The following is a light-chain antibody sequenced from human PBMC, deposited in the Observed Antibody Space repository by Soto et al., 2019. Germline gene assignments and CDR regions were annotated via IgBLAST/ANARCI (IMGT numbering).Light chain of an antibody. Sequence: EIVMTQSPATLSVSPGERATLSCRASQSVSSNLAWYQQKPGQAPRLLIYGASTRATGIPARFSGSGSGTEFPLTISSLQSEDFAVYYCQQYNNWLREFGQGTKVEIK. J-gene: IGKJ1*01. V-gene: IGKV3-15*01. CDR3: QQYNNWLRE. CDR1: QSVSSN. CDR2: GAS.